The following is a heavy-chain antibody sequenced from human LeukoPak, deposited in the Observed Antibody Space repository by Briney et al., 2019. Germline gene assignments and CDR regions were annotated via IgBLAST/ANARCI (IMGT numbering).Heavy chain of an antibody. J-gene: IGHJ4*01. CDR3: ARHRDYYDT. Sequence: SETLSLTCTVSGSSINNNFWTWIRQPPGKGLEWIGHIYSTGSANYNPSLKSRVLISGDTSKNQISLKLTSVTAAVTAVYFCARHRDYYDTWGHGTLVTVSS. CDR1: GSSINNNF. D-gene: IGHD3-22*01. V-gene: IGHV4-59*08. CDR2: IYSTGSA.